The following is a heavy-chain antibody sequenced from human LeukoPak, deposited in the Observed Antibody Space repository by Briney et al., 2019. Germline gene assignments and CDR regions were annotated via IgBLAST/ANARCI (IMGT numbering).Heavy chain of an antibody. D-gene: IGHD3-10*01. CDR2: LNPGGGSA. V-gene: IGHV1-46*01. CDR1: GYTFIRYS. J-gene: IGHJ4*02. CDR3: ARDMVPASANYFDY. Sequence: ASVKVSCTASGYTFIRYSIHWVRQAPGQGLEWMGILNPGGGSATYAQRFQGRVTMTRDTSTSTVYMELSGLKSEDTAVYYCARDMVPASANYFDYWGQGTLITVSS.